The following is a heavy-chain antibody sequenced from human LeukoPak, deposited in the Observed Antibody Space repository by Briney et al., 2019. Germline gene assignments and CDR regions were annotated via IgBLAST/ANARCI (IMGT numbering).Heavy chain of an antibody. Sequence: PGGSLRLSCAASGFTVSSNYMSWVRQAPGKGLEWVSVIYSGGSTYYADSVKGRFTISRDNSKNTLYLQMDSLRAEDTAVYYCAKGERITIFGVVISTAFDIWGQGTMVTVSS. D-gene: IGHD3-3*01. CDR3: AKGERITIFGVVISTAFDI. J-gene: IGHJ3*02. CDR1: GFTVSSNY. CDR2: IYSGGST. V-gene: IGHV3-66*01.